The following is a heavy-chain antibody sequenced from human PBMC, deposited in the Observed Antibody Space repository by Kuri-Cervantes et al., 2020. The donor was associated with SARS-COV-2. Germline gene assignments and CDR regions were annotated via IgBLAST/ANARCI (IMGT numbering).Heavy chain of an antibody. CDR1: GFTFSSYG. D-gene: IGHD7-27*01. V-gene: IGHV3-7*01. CDR2: IKQDGSEK. Sequence: GGSLRLSSAASGFTFSSYGMSWVRQVPGKGLEWVANIKQDGSEKYYVDSVKGRFTISRDNAKNSLYLQMNSLRAEDTAVYYCSRVSGDSRFSYYMDVWGTGTTVTVSS. CDR3: SRVSGDSRFSYYMDV. J-gene: IGHJ6*03.